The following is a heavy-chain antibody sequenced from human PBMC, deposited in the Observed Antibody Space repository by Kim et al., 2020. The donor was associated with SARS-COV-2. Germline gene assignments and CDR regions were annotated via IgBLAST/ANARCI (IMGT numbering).Heavy chain of an antibody. J-gene: IGHJ6*04. CDR3: AHTKDTPEGDHNYGMDV. Sequence: ASVKVSCKASGYRFSIYAMLWVRQAPVQRLDWMVWLNAGHGITKYSQKFQGIVTITSDPSASTADMELSGLRSEDTAVYYGAHTKDTPEGDHNYGMDVWGEGKTVTVSS. D-gene: IGHD5-18*01. CDR1: GYRFSIYA. V-gene: IGHV1-3*01. CDR2: LNAGHGIT.